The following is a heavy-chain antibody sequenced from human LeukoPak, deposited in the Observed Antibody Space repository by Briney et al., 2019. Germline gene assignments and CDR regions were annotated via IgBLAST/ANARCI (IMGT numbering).Heavy chain of an antibody. Sequence: GASVKVSCKASGYTFTSYGISWARQAPGQGLEWMGWISAYNGNTNYAQKLQGRVTMTTDTSTSTAYMELRSPRSDDTAVYYCARDEYDYVWGSYRLIDYWGQGTLVTVSS. CDR3: ARDEYDYVWGSYRLIDY. CDR1: GYTFTSYG. J-gene: IGHJ4*02. D-gene: IGHD3-16*02. CDR2: ISAYNGNT. V-gene: IGHV1-18*01.